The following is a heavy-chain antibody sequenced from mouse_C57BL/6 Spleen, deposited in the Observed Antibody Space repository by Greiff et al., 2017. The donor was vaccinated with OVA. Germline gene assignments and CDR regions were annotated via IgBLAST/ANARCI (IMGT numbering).Heavy chain of an antibody. V-gene: IGHV1-64*01. CDR1: GYTFTSYW. Sequence: QVQLQQPGAELVKPGASVKLSCKASGYTFTSYWMHWVKQRPGQGLEWIGMIHPNSGSTNYNEKFKSKATLTVDKSSSTAYMQLSSLTSEDSAVYYCAREGYDRDYFDYWGQGTTLTVSS. CDR3: AREGYDRDYFDY. CDR2: IHPNSGST. J-gene: IGHJ2*01. D-gene: IGHD2-2*01.